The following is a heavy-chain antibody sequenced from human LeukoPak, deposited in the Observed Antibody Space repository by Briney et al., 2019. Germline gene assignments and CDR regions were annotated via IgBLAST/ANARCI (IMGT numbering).Heavy chain of an antibody. J-gene: IGHJ4*02. CDR3: ARDGAYCSSASCLGVDY. CDR1: GYSISSGYY. D-gene: IGHD2-2*01. Sequence: KPSETLSLTCTVSGYSISSGYYWGWIRQPPGKGLEWIGSIYHSGSTYYNPSLKSRVTISVDTSKKQFSLKLSSVTAADTAVYYCARDGAYCSSASCLGVDYWGQGTLVTVSS. CDR2: IYHSGST. V-gene: IGHV4-38-2*02.